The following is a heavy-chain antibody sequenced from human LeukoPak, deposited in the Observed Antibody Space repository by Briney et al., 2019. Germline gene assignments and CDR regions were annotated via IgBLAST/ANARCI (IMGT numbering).Heavy chain of an antibody. CDR2: ISAYNGNT. D-gene: IGHD5-12*01. CDR1: GYTFTSYY. V-gene: IGHV1-18*04. Sequence: GASVKVSCEASGYTFTSYYMHWVRQAPGQGLEWMGWISAYNGNTNYAQKLQGRVTMTTDTSTSTAYMELRSLRSDDTAVYYCARAGDIYSGYDYFDYWGQGTLVTVSS. J-gene: IGHJ4*02. CDR3: ARAGDIYSGYDYFDY.